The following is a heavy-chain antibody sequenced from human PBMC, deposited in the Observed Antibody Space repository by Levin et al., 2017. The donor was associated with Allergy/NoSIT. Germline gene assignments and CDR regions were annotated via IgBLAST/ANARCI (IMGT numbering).Heavy chain of an antibody. CDR1: GFSLSTSGMR. Sequence: SGPTLVKPTQTLTLTCPFPGFSLSTSGMRVSWIRQPPGKALEWLAHIDWENEKFYSTSLKTRVTISKDTSKNQVVLTMTNMDPVDTATYYCARTSRYGGNWYYFDYWGQGTLVTVSS. D-gene: IGHD4-23*01. CDR2: IDWENEK. V-gene: IGHV2-70*04. CDR3: ARTSRYGGNWYYFDY. J-gene: IGHJ4*02.